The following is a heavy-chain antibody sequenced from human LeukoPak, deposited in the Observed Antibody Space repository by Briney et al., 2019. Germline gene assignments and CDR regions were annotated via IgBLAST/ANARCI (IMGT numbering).Heavy chain of an antibody. D-gene: IGHD1-26*01. Sequence: SETLSLTCTVSGRSISSYYWNWIRQPPGKGLEWIGYIYYNGSTNYNPSLKSRVTISVDTSKNRFSLKLSSVTAADTAVYYCARRGYLGSTTRYFDLWGRGTLVTVSS. CDR3: ARRGYLGSTTRYFDL. V-gene: IGHV4-59*01. CDR1: GRSISSYY. J-gene: IGHJ2*01. CDR2: IYYNGST.